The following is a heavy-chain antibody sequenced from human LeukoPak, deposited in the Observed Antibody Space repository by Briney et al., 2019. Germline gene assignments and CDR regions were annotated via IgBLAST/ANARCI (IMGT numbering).Heavy chain of an antibody. D-gene: IGHD1-26*01. CDR2: IYSGGST. CDR1: GFTVSSNY. J-gene: IGHJ4*02. CDR3: AREELQTGYYFDY. V-gene: IGHV3-53*05. Sequence: GGSLRLSCAASGFTVSSNYMSWVRQAPGKGLEWVSVIYSGGSTYYADSVKGRFTISRDNSKNTLYLQMNSLRAEDTAVYYCAREELQTGYYFDYWGQGTLVTVSS.